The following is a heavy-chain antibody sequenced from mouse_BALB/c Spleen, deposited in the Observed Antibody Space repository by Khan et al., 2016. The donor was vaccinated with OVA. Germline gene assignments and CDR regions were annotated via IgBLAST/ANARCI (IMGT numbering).Heavy chain of an antibody. CDR3: ARHHYGPFAY. J-gene: IGHJ3*01. CDR1: GFTFSNYA. Sequence: EVELVESGGGLVKPGGPLKLSCAASGFTFSNYALSWVRQTPEKRLEWVATISSGGDYTYYPDSVKGRFNIPRDNAKNTPYLQMSSLRSKDTALYYFARHHYGPFAYWGQGTLVTVSA. D-gene: IGHD1-1*01. V-gene: IGHV5-9-3*01. CDR2: ISSGGDYT.